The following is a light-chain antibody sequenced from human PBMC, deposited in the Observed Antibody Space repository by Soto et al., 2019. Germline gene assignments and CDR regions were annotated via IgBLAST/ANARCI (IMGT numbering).Light chain of an antibody. CDR3: LKAYDEPHS. Sequence: AIQMTQSPSSLSASVGDTVTITCRASQGIRNDLGWYQQKPGKAPNLLIYATSSLQSGVPSRFSGSGSGTDFTLTISSLQPADFATYYCLKAYDEPHSFGGGTTVYVK. J-gene: IGKJ4*01. V-gene: IGKV1-6*01. CDR1: QGIRND. CDR2: ATS.